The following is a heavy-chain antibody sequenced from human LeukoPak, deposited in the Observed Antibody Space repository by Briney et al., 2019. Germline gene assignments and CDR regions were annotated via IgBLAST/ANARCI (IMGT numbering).Heavy chain of an antibody. J-gene: IGHJ6*03. CDR1: GFTFSSYS. CDR3: AREGCSSTSWSLYLYSYYMDV. Sequence: GGSLRLSCAASGFTFSSYSMNWVRQAPGKGLEWVSSISSSSSYIYYADSVKGRFTISRDNAKNSLYLQMNSLRAEDTAVYYLAREGCSSTSWSLYLYSYYMDVWGKGTTVTVSS. V-gene: IGHV3-21*01. CDR2: ISSSSSYI. D-gene: IGHD2-2*01.